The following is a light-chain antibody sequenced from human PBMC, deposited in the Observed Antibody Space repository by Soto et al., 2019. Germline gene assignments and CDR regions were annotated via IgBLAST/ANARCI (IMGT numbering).Light chain of an antibody. CDR2: GNN. J-gene: IGLJ3*02. V-gene: IGLV1-40*01. CDR3: QSYDNSLSGWV. Sequence: QSALTQPPSVSGAPGQRVTMSCTGSSSNIGAGYDVHWYQQLPGTAPKLLIYGNNNRPSGVPDRFSGSKSGTSASLAITGLQAEDESDYYCQSYDNSLSGWVFGGGTKVTVL. CDR1: SSNIGAGYD.